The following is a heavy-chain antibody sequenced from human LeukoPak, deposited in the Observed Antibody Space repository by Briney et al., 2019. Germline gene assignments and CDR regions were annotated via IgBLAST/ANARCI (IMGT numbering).Heavy chain of an antibody. CDR2: ISGSGGST. CDR3: ARLGKQQPPDY. Sequence: GGSLRLSCAASGFTFSSYAMSWVRQAPGKGLEWVSAISGSGGSTYYADSVKGRFTISRDNSKNTLYLQMSSLKASDTAMYYCARLGKQQPPDYWGQGTLVTVSS. J-gene: IGHJ4*02. D-gene: IGHD6-13*01. CDR1: GFTFSSYA. V-gene: IGHV3-23*01.